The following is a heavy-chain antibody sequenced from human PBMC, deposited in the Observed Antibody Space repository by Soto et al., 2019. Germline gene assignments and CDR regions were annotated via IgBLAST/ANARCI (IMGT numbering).Heavy chain of an antibody. J-gene: IGHJ4*02. V-gene: IGHV3-23*01. CDR1: GFTFSSSA. D-gene: IGHD6-19*01. Sequence: LRLSCAPSGFTFSSSAMSWVRQAPGKGLEWVSSITGSGGSTYYTDSVKGRFTISRDNSQNTLYLQMNSLRADDTAVYYCAKDRIAVAGRGAFEYWGQGTLVTVSS. CDR3: AKDRIAVAGRGAFEY. CDR2: ITGSGGST.